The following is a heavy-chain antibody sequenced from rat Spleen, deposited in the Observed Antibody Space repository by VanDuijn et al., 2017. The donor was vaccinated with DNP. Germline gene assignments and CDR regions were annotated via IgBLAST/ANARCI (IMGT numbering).Heavy chain of an antibody. CDR3: VRHEDSSSHIYGFAY. CDR1: GFTFSAYY. Sequence: EVQLVESGGGLVQPGRSLKLSCAASGFTFSAYYMAWVRQAPAKGLEWVAYIGSPAYAPYHGDSVKGRFTISRDNAKNTQYLQMDSLRSEDTATYYCVRHEDSSSHIYGFAYWGQGTLVTVSS. CDR2: IGSPAYAP. D-gene: IGHD1-2*01. V-gene: IGHV5S13*01. J-gene: IGHJ3*01.